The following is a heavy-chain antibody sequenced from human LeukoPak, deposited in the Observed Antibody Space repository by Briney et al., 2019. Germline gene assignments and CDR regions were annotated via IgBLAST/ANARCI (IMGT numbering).Heavy chain of an antibody. CDR1: GGSFSGYY. Sequence: PSETLSLTCAVYGGSFSGYYGSWIRQPPGKGLEWIGEINHSGSTNYNPSLKSRVTISVDTSKNQFSLKLSSVTAADTAVYYCARARWYCTNGVCYRSWFDPWGQGTLVTVSS. V-gene: IGHV4-34*01. CDR2: INHSGST. D-gene: IGHD2-8*01. CDR3: ARARWYCTNGVCYRSWFDP. J-gene: IGHJ5*02.